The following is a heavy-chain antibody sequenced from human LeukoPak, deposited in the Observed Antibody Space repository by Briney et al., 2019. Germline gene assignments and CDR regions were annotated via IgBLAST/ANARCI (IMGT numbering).Heavy chain of an antibody. CDR2: IYTSGST. V-gene: IGHV4-4*07. D-gene: IGHD1-26*01. CDR3: ARDQDSGSTIHSNAFDI. CDR1: GGSISSYY. Sequence: SETLSLTCTVSGGSISSYYWSWIRQPAGKGLEWIGRIYTSGSTNYNPSLKSRVTMSVDTSKNRFSLKLSSVTAADTAVYYCARDQDSGSTIHSNAFDIWGQGTMVTVSS. J-gene: IGHJ3*02.